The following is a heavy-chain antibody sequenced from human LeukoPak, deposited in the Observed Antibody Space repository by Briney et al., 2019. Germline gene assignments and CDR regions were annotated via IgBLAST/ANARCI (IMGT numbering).Heavy chain of an antibody. V-gene: IGHV3-7*01. CDR1: GFTFSSYW. Sequence: PGGSLRLSCAASGFTFSSYWMSWVRQAPGEGLEWAANIKQDGSEKYYVDSVKGRLTISRDNAKNSLYLQMNSLRAEDTAVYYCARSSIAAARTYYYYMDVWGKGTTVTVSS. CDR3: ARSSIAAARTYYYYMDV. CDR2: IKQDGSEK. D-gene: IGHD6-13*01. J-gene: IGHJ6*03.